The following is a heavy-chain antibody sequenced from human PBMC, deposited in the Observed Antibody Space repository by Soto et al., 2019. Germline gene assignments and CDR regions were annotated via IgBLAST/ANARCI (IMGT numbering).Heavy chain of an antibody. CDR1: GYTFTSYA. J-gene: IGHJ4*02. CDR3: ARDTAMALPDA. D-gene: IGHD5-18*01. V-gene: IGHV1-18*01. CDR2: INPYNGNT. Sequence: QVQLVQSGTEVKKPGASVKVSCKASGYTFTSYAISWVRQAPGQGLEWMGWINPYNGNTNYAQKPQGRATRTTDTPTSTAYMELRSLRSDATAVYSCARDTAMALPDAWGQGTLVTVSS.